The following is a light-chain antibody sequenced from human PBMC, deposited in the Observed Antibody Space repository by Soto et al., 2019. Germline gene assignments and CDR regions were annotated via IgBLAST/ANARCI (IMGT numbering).Light chain of an antibody. CDR2: WAS. CDR1: QSVLYSSYNKSY. Sequence: DIALTQSPXSLTLXLGERATINCKSSQSVLYSSYNKSYLAWYQVKPGRPPKTLFSWASTREPXVXXXXXXXXXXXXXXXXISSLQAEDVAVYYCQQYYSTLITFGQGTRLEXK. V-gene: IGKV4-1*01. CDR3: QQYYSTLIT. J-gene: IGKJ5*01.